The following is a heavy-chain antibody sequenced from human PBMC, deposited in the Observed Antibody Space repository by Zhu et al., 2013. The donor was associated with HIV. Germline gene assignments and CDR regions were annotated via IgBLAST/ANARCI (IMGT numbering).Heavy chain of an antibody. CDR1: GYTFTSYY. CDR2: INPNSGGT. D-gene: IGHD3-9*01. V-gene: IGHV1-2*02. CDR3: AKSTDWYLGGMDV. J-gene: IGHJ6*02. Sequence: QGQLVQSESAVAKPGASVRLACATSGYTFTSYYLHWVRQAPGQGLEWMAWINPNSGGTNYAQKFQGRVTMTRDTSISTAYMELSRLRSDDTAVYYCAKSTDWYLGGMDVWGQGTTVTVSS.